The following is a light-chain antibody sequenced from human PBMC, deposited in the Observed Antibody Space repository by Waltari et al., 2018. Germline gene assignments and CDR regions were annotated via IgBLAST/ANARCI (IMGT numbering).Light chain of an antibody. J-gene: IGLJ1*01. V-gene: IGLV2-23*02. CDR3: CSFAGSNIHYV. CDR1: NSDVGGYNF. Sequence: QSALTQPASVSGSPGQAITISCTGTNSDVGGYNFVSGSQLYPGKAPKVIIYEVNKRPSGVSNRFSGSKSGNTASLTISGLQAEDEADYYCCSFAGSNIHYVFGTGTEVTVL. CDR2: EVN.